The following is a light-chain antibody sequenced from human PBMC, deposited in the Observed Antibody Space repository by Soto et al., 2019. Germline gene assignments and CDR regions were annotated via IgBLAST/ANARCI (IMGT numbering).Light chain of an antibody. Sequence: DIQMTQSPSTLSGSVGDRVTITCRASQTISSWLAWYQQKPGKAPKLMIYKASTLKSGVPSRFSGSGSGTECTLTISSLQPDDVATYYCQHYSSYSEAFGQGPKVELK. J-gene: IGKJ1*01. CDR3: QHYSSYSEA. CDR2: KAS. CDR1: QTISSW. V-gene: IGKV1-5*03.